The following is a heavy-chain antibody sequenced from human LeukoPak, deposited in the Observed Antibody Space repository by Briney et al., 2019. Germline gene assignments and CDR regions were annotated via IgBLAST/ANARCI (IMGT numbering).Heavy chain of an antibody. D-gene: IGHD3-10*01. CDR1: GFTFGNAW. Sequence: GGSLRLSCAASGFTFGNAWMNWVRQAPGKGLEWVGRIKSKTDGGTTDYAAPVKGRFTISRDDSKNTLYLQMNSLKTEDTAVYYCTTAGNYGSGTNPYYWGQGTLVTVSS. V-gene: IGHV3-15*07. J-gene: IGHJ4*02. CDR2: IKSKTDGGTT. CDR3: TTAGNYGSGTNPYY.